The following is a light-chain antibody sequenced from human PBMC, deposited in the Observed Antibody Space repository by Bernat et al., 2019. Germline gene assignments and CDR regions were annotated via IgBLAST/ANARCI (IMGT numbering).Light chain of an antibody. CDR3: QAWDSSTGV. CDR2: QEN. V-gene: IGLV3-1*01. J-gene: IGLJ3*02. Sequence: SYELTQPPSVSVSPGQTASITCSGDRSAIKNTCWYQQKAGQSPVLVIYQENKRPSGIPERFSGSNSGNTATLTISGTQAMDEADYYCQAWDSSTGVLGGGTRLTVL. CDR1: RSAIKN.